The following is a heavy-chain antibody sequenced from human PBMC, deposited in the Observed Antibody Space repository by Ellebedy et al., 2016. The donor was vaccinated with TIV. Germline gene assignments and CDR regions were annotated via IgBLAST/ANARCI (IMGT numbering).Heavy chain of an antibody. Sequence: PGGSLRLSCSASGFSFNNAWMSWVRQAPGKALEWVGRITTNADGGTVEYAAPVKGRFIISRDDSKSTRYLQMSSLKTEDTAVYYCTTAFDTLTGYYRGPPRDWGQGTLVTVSS. CDR1: GFSFNNAW. CDR3: TTAFDTLTGYYRGPPRD. J-gene: IGHJ4*02. V-gene: IGHV3-15*01. CDR2: ITTNADGGTV. D-gene: IGHD3-9*01.